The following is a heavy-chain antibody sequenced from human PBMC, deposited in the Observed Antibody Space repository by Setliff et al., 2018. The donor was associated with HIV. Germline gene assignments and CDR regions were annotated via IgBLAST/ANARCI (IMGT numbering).Heavy chain of an antibody. CDR3: ARGVDPVGGYGSGGSCYNPDFDY. CDR2: INPNSGGT. D-gene: IGHD2-15*01. Sequence: ASVKVSCKASGYTFTGYYMHWVRQAPGQELEWMVWINPNSGGTNYAQKFQGWVTMTRDTSISTAYMELSRLRSDDTAVYYCARGVDPVGGYGSGGSCYNPDFDYWGQGTLVTVSS. CDR1: GYTFTGYY. V-gene: IGHV1-2*04. J-gene: IGHJ4*02.